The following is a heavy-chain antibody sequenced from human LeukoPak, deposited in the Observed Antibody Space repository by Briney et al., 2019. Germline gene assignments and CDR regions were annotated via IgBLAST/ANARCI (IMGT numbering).Heavy chain of an antibody. D-gene: IGHD6-19*01. Sequence: PSETLSLTCAVYGGSFSGYYWSWIRQPPGKGLEWIGEINPSGSTNYNPSLKSRVTISVDTSKNQFSLKLSSVTAADTAVYYCARRYYSSGWDYWGQGTLVTVSS. J-gene: IGHJ4*02. CDR2: INPSGST. V-gene: IGHV4-34*01. CDR1: GGSFSGYY. CDR3: ARRYYSSGWDY.